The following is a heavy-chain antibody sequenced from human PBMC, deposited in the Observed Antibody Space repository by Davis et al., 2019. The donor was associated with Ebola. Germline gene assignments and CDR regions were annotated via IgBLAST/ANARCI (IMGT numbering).Heavy chain of an antibody. CDR1: GFTFSRYI. D-gene: IGHD6-13*01. CDR3: ARDPGSSWYFMDV. Sequence: GGSLRLSCAASGFTFSRYIMNWVRQAPGKGLEWVANIKQDGSEKYYVDSVKGRFTISRDNAKNSLYLQMNSLRAEDTAVYYCARDPGSSWYFMDVWGKGTTVAVSS. J-gene: IGHJ6*04. V-gene: IGHV3-7*01. CDR2: IKQDGSEK.